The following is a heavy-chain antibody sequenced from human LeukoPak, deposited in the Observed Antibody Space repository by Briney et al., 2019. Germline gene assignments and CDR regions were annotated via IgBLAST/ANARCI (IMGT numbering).Heavy chain of an antibody. V-gene: IGHV1-2*02. D-gene: IGHD2-2*01. CDR3: ARDIVVVPAAISYNWFDP. CDR1: GYPFTDYY. CDR2: SSPNSGGR. J-gene: IGHJ5*02. Sequence: GASVKVSCKASGYPFTDYYLHWVRQAPGQGLEWMGWSSPNSGGRIYAQKFQGRVTMTRDTSISTAYMELSRLRSDDTAVYYCARDIVVVPAAISYNWFDPWGQGTLVTVSS.